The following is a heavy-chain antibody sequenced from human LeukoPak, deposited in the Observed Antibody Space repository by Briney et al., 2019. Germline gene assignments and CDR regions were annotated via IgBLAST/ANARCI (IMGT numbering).Heavy chain of an antibody. V-gene: IGHV3-23*01. Sequence: GGSLRLSRAASGFTFSSYAMSWVRQAPGKGLEWVSAISGSGGSTYYADSVKGRFTISRDNSKNTLYLQMNSLRAEDTAVYYCAKVAQYYYDSSGSYYFDYWGQGTLVTVSS. CDR1: GFTFSSYA. D-gene: IGHD3-22*01. CDR3: AKVAQYYYDSSGSYYFDY. CDR2: ISGSGGST. J-gene: IGHJ4*02.